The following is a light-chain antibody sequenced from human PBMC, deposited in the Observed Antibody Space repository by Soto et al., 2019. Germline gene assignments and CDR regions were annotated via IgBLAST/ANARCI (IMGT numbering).Light chain of an antibody. CDR3: QQRSNWRGT. J-gene: IGKJ4*01. Sequence: EIVLTQSPATLSFSPGERATLSCRASQSISKYLAWYQQKPGQAPRLLIYDASNRATGIPARFSGSGSGTDITLTISSLEPEDFAVYYCQQRSNWRGTFGGGTTVDI. CDR2: DAS. CDR1: QSISKY. V-gene: IGKV3-11*01.